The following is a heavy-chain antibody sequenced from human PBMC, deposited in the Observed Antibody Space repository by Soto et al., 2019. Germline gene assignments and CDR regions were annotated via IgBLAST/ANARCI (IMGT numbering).Heavy chain of an antibody. V-gene: IGHV2-5*02. D-gene: IGHD6-13*01. CDR3: AHSTYSSSWYGDAFDI. J-gene: IGHJ3*02. Sequence: QITLKESGPTLVKPTQTLTLTCTFSGFSLSTRRVGVGWIRQPPGKALEWLALIYWDDDKHYSRSLKSRLTITKDTSKNQVVLKMTNMGPVDTATYYCAHSTYSSSWYGDAFDIWGQGTMVTVSS. CDR1: GFSLSTRRVG. CDR2: IYWDDDK.